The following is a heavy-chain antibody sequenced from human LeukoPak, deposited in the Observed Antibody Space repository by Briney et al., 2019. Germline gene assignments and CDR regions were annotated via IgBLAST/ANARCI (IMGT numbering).Heavy chain of an antibody. CDR2: IIPILGIA. J-gene: IGHJ4*02. D-gene: IGHD6-6*01. Sequence: ASVKVSCKASGGTFSSYAISWVRQAPGQGLEWMGRIIPILGIANYAQKFQGRVTITADKSTSTAYMELSSLRSEDTAVYYCARCLGGSSSLAHYWGQGTLVTVSS. CDR3: ARCLGGSSSLAHY. CDR1: GGTFSSYA. V-gene: IGHV1-69*04.